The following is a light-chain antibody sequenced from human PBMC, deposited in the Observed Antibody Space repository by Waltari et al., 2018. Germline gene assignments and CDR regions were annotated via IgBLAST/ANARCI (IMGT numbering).Light chain of an antibody. V-gene: IGLV2-14*01. CDR3: SSYSTIGTPL. Sequence: QSALTQPASVSGSPGQSITISCTGTSTDVGGYNYVSWFQQHPGKAPQLMLYDVIDRPSGVANRIAGSKAGGTASLTISGLQAEDEADDDCSSYSTIGTPLVGRGTKLTVL. CDR2: DVI. J-gene: IGLJ2*01. CDR1: STDVGGYNY.